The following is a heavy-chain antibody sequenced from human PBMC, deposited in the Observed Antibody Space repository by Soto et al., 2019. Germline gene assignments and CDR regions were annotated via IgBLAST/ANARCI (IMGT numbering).Heavy chain of an antibody. Sequence: SETLSLTCTVSGGSISSSSYYWGWIRQPPGKGLEWIGNIYYSGSTYYNPSLKSRVTISVDTSKNQFSLKLSSVTAADTAVYYCAREKRDDSSGYNSYFDYWGQGTLVTVSS. D-gene: IGHD3-22*01. V-gene: IGHV4-39*07. CDR3: AREKRDDSSGYNSYFDY. CDR1: GGSISSSSYY. J-gene: IGHJ4*02. CDR2: IYYSGST.